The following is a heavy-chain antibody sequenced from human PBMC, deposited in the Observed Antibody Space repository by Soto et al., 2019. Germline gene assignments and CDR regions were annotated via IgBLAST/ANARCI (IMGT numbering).Heavy chain of an antibody. CDR2: IYYSGST. CDR1: GGSISSYY. J-gene: IGHJ4*02. V-gene: IGHV4-59*01. CDR3: ARDLSGYSSTIFDY. Sequence: SETLSLTCTVSGGSISSYYWSWIRQPPGKGLEWIGYIYYSGSTNYNPSLKSRVTISVDTSKNQFSLKLSSVTAADTAVYYCARDLSGYSSTIFDYWGQGTLVTVSS. D-gene: IGHD6-13*01.